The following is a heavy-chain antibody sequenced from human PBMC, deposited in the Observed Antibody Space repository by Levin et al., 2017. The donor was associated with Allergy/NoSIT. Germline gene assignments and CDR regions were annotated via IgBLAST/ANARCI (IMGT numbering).Heavy chain of an antibody. D-gene: IGHD6-19*01. CDR1: GFTFSSYA. V-gene: IGHV3-23*01. CDR2: ISGSGGST. Sequence: GESLKISCAASGFTFSSYAMSWVRQAPGKGLEWVSAISGSGGSTFYADSVKGRFTISRDNSKNTLYLQVNSLRAEDTAVYYCAKLTGLAVAGTRGFDYWGQGTLVTVSS. J-gene: IGHJ4*02. CDR3: AKLTGLAVAGTRGFDY.